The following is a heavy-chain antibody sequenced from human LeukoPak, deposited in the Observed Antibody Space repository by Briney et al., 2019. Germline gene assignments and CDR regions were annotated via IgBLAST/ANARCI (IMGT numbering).Heavy chain of an antibody. CDR2: IDSSSSTI. Sequence: PGGSLRLSCAVSGFPFITYNMNWVRQAPGKGLEWVSYIDSSSSTIYYADSVKGRFTVSRDNAKNSLDLQMNSLRADDTAVYYCVRDRGISFYFDYWGQGTLVTVSP. CDR3: VRDRGISFYFDY. J-gene: IGHJ4*02. D-gene: IGHD3-16*02. CDR1: GFPFITYN. V-gene: IGHV3-48*01.